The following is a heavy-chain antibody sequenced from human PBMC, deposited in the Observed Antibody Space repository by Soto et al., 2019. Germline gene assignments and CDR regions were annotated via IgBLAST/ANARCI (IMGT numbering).Heavy chain of an antibody. V-gene: IGHV4-39*01. D-gene: IGHD3-9*01. CDR2: VYYSGST. J-gene: IGHJ4*02. CDR3: GRLEGLAKISYYFDY. CDR1: GGSVRSISYY. Sequence: XXTQSLPYTVSGGSVRSISYYWGSVRQPQGKGLEWSGSVYYSGSTYYNPSLESRVTISVDKSKNQFSLKLMSLSAADTAVYYCGRLEGLAKISYYFDYWGKGALVTVSS.